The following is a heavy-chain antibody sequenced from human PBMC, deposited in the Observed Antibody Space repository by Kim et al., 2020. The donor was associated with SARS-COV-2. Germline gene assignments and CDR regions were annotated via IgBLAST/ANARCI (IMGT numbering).Heavy chain of an antibody. Sequence: ASVKVSCKASGYTFAAYGISWVRQARGQGLQWMGGIGAYNGMSDYGQTFHDRITMTTDISSSTAYLEVRSLRSDDTAIYFCARGGRGDPFYNCMDVWGQGTAVIVSS. CDR2: IGAYNGMS. V-gene: IGHV1-18*01. J-gene: IGHJ6*02. CDR1: GYTFAAYG. CDR3: ARGGRGDPFYNCMDV. D-gene: IGHD2-21*02.